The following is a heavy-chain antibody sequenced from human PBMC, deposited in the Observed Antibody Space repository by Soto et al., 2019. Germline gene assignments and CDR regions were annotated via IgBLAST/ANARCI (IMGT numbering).Heavy chain of an antibody. J-gene: IGHJ6*02. D-gene: IGHD3-3*01. CDR3: ARGRTTRITIFGVVTHGMDV. CDR2: MNPNSGNT. Sequence: QVQLVQSGAEVKKPGASVKVSCKASGYTFTSYDINWVRQATGQGLEWMGWMNPNSGNTGYAQKFQGRVTMTRNTSISTAYMELSSMRSEDTAVYYCARGRTTRITIFGVVTHGMDVWGQGTTVTVSS. CDR1: GYTFTSYD. V-gene: IGHV1-8*01.